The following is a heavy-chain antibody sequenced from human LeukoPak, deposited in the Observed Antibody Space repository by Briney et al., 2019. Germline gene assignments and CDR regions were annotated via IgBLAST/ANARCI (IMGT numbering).Heavy chain of an antibody. CDR3: ARDVCGGDCYNYYYYGMDV. D-gene: IGHD2-21*02. V-gene: IGHV3-23*01. J-gene: IGHJ6*02. Sequence: GGSLRLSCAASGFTFSSYAMSWVRQAPGKGLEWVSAISGSGGSTYYADSVKGRFTISRDNSKNTLYVQMNSLRAEDTAVYYCARDVCGGDCYNYYYYGMDVWGQGTTVTVSS. CDR2: ISGSGGST. CDR1: GFTFSSYA.